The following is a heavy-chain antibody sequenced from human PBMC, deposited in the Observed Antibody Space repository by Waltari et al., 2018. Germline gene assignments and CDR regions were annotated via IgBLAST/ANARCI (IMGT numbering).Heavy chain of an antibody. CDR3: AKKNDEVFDRNGLVYDAFDM. Sequence: EVQLVESGGDLVQPGRSLRLSCAASGFTIADYAMHWFRQVPGKGLEWVAGINWNSGSIGYGESVKGRFTISRDNDRNSLYLQMSSLTTEDTAVYYCAKKNDEVFDRNGLVYDAFDMWGQGTMVTVSS. CDR2: INWNSGSI. CDR1: GFTIADYA. J-gene: IGHJ3*02. D-gene: IGHD1-1*01. V-gene: IGHV3-9*01.